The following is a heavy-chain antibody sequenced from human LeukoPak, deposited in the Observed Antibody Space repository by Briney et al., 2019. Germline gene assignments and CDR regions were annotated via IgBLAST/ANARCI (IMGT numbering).Heavy chain of an antibody. CDR3: TRHPRIIAGNPYFDY. CDR1: GVSISSYY. Sequence: PSETLSLTCTVSGVSISSYYWNWIRQAPGKGLEWIGYIYYTGDTNSNPSLKSRVTISLDTSKNQFSLKLTSVTAADTAVYYCTRHPRIIAGNPYFDYWGQGTVVTVSS. D-gene: IGHD6-13*01. V-gene: IGHV4-59*08. J-gene: IGHJ4*02. CDR2: IYYTGDT.